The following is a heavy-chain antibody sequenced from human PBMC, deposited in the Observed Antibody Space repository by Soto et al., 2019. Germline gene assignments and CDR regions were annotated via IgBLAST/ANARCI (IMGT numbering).Heavy chain of an antibody. CDR2: INHSGHT. D-gene: IGHD3-10*01. V-gene: IGHV4-34*01. J-gene: IGHJ4*02. CDR1: GGSFSVYY. CDR3: ARSGHLFDY. Sequence: QVQLQQWGAGLLKPSETLSLTCAVYGGSFSVYYWSWIRQPPGKGLEWIGEINHSGHTNYNPPLKSRGNISVDAAKNHFASKLPSVTAADTAVYYCARSGHLFDYWGQGTLVTVSS.